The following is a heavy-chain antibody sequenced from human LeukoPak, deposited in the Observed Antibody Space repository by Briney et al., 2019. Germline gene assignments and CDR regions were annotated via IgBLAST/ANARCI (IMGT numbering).Heavy chain of an antibody. V-gene: IGHV3-48*03. CDR1: GFTFSSYE. Sequence: GGSLRLSCAASGFTFSSYELYWVRQAPGKGLEWISYISSSSTIIKYADSVRGRFTIPRDDARESLYLQMSSLRADDTAIYYCGASRQYVGAFDIWGQGTLVTVSS. D-gene: IGHD3-16*01. CDR2: ISSSSTII. CDR3: GASRQYVGAFDI. J-gene: IGHJ3*02.